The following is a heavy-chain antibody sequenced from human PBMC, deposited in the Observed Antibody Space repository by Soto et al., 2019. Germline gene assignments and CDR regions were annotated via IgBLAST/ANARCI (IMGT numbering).Heavy chain of an antibody. CDR2: INHSGST. D-gene: IGHD2-21*02. J-gene: IGHJ4*02. CDR1: GGSFSGYY. CDR3: GSFGDRDY. V-gene: IGHV4-34*01. Sequence: SETLSLTCAVYGGSFSGYYWSWIRQPPGKGLEWIGEINHSGSTNYNPSLKSRVTISVDTSKNQFSLKLSSVTAADTAVYYCGSFGDRDYWGQGTLVTVSS.